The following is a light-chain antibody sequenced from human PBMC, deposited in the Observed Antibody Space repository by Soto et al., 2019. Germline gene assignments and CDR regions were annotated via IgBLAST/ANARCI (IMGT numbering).Light chain of an antibody. CDR1: SSDVGSYNS. V-gene: IGLV2-14*01. CDR3: GSYASSTSYV. J-gene: IGLJ1*01. Sequence: QSALTQPASVSGSPGQSITISCTGTSSDVGSYNSVSWYQQHPGKAPKLMIYEVSNQPSGISNRFSGSKSGNTASLTISGLQTEDEADYYCGSYASSTSYVFGTGTKLTVL. CDR2: EVS.